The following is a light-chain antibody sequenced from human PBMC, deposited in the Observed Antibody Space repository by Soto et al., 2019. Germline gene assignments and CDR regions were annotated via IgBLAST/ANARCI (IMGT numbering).Light chain of an antibody. CDR2: DAS. Sequence: DIQMTQSPSTLSASVGDRVTITCRASQSIGIWLAWYQQRSGKAPKLLIYDASSLEGGVPSRFGGSGSGTEFTLTISSLQPDDIATYYCQQYNSYPWTFGQGTKVEIK. CDR1: QSIGIW. J-gene: IGKJ1*01. CDR3: QQYNSYPWT. V-gene: IGKV1-5*01.